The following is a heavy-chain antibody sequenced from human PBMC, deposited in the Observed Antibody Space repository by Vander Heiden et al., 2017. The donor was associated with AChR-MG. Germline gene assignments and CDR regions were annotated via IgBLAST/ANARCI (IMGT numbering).Heavy chain of an antibody. Sequence: EVQLLESGGGLVQPGGSLRLSCAASGFTFSSYARSWVRQAPGKGLEWVSAISGSGGSTYYADSVKGRLTISRDNSKNTLYLQMNSLRAEDTAVYYCAKDLNVGFDGDYGLWGDYWGQGTLVTVSS. V-gene: IGHV3-23*01. CDR1: GFTFSSYA. J-gene: IGHJ4*02. CDR3: AKDLNVGFDGDYGLWGDY. D-gene: IGHD4-17*01. CDR2: ISGSGGST.